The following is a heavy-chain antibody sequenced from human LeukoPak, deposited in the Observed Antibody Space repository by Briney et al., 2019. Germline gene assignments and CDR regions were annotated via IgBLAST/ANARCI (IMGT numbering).Heavy chain of an antibody. CDR2: ISYDGSNK. Sequence: GGSLRLSCAASRFTFSTYGMHWVRQAPGKGLEWVAVISYDGSNKYYADSVKGRFTISRDNSKNTLYLQMNSLRAEDTAVYYCAKLAGLREFDYWGQGTLVTVSS. CDR3: AKLAGLREFDY. D-gene: IGHD6-19*01. V-gene: IGHV3-30*18. CDR1: RFTFSTYG. J-gene: IGHJ4*02.